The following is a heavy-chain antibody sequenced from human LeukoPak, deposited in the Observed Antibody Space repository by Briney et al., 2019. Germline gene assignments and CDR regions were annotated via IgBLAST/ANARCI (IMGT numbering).Heavy chain of an antibody. J-gene: IGHJ4*02. Sequence: PSETLSLTCAVSGGSISSSNWWGWVRQPPGKGLEWIGEIYHSGSTNYNPSLKSRVTISVDKSKNQFSLKLSSVTAADTAVYYCARAPVLEARYYYDSSGYSPFDYWGQGTLVTVSS. CDR1: GGSISSSNW. D-gene: IGHD3-22*01. CDR3: ARAPVLEARYYYDSSGYSPFDY. CDR2: IYHSGST. V-gene: IGHV4-4*02.